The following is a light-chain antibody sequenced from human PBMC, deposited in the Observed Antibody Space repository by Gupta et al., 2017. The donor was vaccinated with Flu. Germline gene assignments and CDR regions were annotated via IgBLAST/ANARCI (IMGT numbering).Light chain of an antibody. V-gene: IGLV2-11*01. CDR3: SSPGGRGRVTGV. CDR1: SNDVGAYNR. J-gene: IGLJ1*01. Sequence: QSAPTQPRSVSGSPGQSVTISCTGTSNDVGAYNRVSWYEQRPGKAPQLILYAGTERPSGVPDRFSCDTYCNTASLIVSGLQADDEADDYCSSPGGRGRVTGVFGTGTTVTVL. CDR2: AGT.